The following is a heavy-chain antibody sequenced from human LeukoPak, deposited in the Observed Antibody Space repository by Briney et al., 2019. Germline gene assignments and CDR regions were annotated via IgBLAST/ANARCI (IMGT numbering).Heavy chain of an antibody. J-gene: IGHJ4*02. V-gene: IGHV1-2*02. CDR1: GFTFSSYG. D-gene: IGHD2-2*01. CDR3: ARDPGIVVVPETDY. CDR2: INPNSGGT. Sequence: GGSLRLSCAASGFTFSSYGMHWVRQAPGQGLEWMGWINPNSGGTNYAQKFQGRVTMTRDTSISTAYMELSRLRSDDTAVYYCARDPGIVVVPETDYWGQGTLVTVPS.